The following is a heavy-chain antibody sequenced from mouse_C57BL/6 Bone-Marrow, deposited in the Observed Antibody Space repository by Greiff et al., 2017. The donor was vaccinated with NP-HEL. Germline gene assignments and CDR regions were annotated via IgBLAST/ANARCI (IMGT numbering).Heavy chain of an antibody. J-gene: IGHJ4*01. Sequence: VQLQQSGAELVKPGASVKISCKTSDYAFSSYWMNWVKQRPGKGLEWIGQIYPGDGDTEYNGKFKGKATLTADKSSSTVYMQLSSLTSEDSAVYLCARGDYGSSRFGYAMDYWGQGTSVTVSS. D-gene: IGHD1-1*01. V-gene: IGHV1-80*01. CDR2: IYPGDGDT. CDR3: ARGDYGSSRFGYAMDY. CDR1: DYAFSSYW.